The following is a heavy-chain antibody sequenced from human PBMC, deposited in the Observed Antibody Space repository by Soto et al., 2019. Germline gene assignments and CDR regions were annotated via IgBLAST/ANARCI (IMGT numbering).Heavy chain of an antibody. V-gene: IGHV3-23*01. CDR1: EFTFSTYA. J-gene: IGHJ4*02. CDR3: AKPVVPNIKDRPPRFDY. CDR2: ISDSGDLT. D-gene: IGHD2-15*01. Sequence: PGGSLRLSCAASEFTFSTYAMTWVRQAPGRGLQWVATISDSGDLTYYADSVKGRFTISRDNSRNTLYLQMSHLRAEDTALYYWAKPVVPNIKDRPPRFDYLGRGTLVTVSS.